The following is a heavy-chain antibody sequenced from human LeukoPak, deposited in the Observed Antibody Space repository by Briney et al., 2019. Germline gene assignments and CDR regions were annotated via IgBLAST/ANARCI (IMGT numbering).Heavy chain of an antibody. V-gene: IGHV3-7*01. CDR3: ARGRFSYDSTGYSSFYY. D-gene: IGHD3-22*01. Sequence: GGSLRLSCAASGVTFSSYWMSWVRQAPGKGLEWVANIKEDGSEKYYVDSVKGRFTISRDNAKTSVYPQMNSLRAEDTAVYYCARGRFSYDSTGYSSFYYWGQGTLVTVSS. J-gene: IGHJ4*02. CDR1: GVTFSSYW. CDR2: IKEDGSEK.